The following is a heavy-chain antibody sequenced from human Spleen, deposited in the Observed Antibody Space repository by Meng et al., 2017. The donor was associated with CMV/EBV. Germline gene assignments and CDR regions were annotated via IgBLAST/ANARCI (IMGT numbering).Heavy chain of an antibody. D-gene: IGHD3-16*01. J-gene: IGHJ4*02. V-gene: IGHV4-39*07. CDR1: GGSISSYY. CDR2: IYYSGST. Sequence: SETLSLTCTVSGGSISSYYWGWIRQPPGKGLEWIGSIYYSGSTYYNPSLKSRVTISVDTSKNQFSLKLSSVTAADTAVYYCARGPSPSWARYFDYWGQGTLVTVSS. CDR3: ARGPSPSWARYFDY.